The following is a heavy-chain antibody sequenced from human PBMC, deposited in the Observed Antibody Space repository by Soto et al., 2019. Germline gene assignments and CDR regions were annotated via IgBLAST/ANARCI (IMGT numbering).Heavy chain of an antibody. CDR2: IIPVFDTA. CDR3: ARDQFCHGSGSSYVTGWDY. J-gene: IGHJ4*02. D-gene: IGHD3-10*01. Sequence: QVQLVQSGAEVKESGSSVKVSCQASGVTFSTHEFSWVRQAPGQGLEWMGGIIPVFDTAKYAQKFQGRASITADKATSTGYMEISSLRSDDTAVYYYARDQFCHGSGSSYVTGWDYWGQGTLVTVSS. CDR1: GVTFSTHE. V-gene: IGHV1-69*06.